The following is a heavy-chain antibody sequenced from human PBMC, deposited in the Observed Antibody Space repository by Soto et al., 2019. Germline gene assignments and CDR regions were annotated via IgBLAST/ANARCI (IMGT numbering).Heavy chain of an antibody. CDR3: ARGEFTSSSTSSAQVYYGMDV. D-gene: IGHD2-2*01. CDR2: INHSGST. J-gene: IGHJ6*02. V-gene: IGHV4-34*01. Sequence: SETLSLTCAVYGGSFSGYYWSWIRQPPGKGLEWIGEINHSGSTNYNPSLKSRVTISVDTSKNQFSLKLSTVTAADTAVYYCARGEFTSSSTSSAQVYYGMDVWGQGTTVTVSS. CDR1: GGSFSGYY.